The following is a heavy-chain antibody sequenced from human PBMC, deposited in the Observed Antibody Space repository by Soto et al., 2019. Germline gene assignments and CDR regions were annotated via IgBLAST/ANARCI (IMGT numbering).Heavy chain of an antibody. CDR1: GGTFNSYA. CDR2: INVYNGNT. J-gene: IGHJ6*02. Sequence: ASVKVSCQASGGTFNSYAVNWVRQAPGQGLEWMGWINVYNGNTNYAQSLQGRVTMTTDTSTNTAYMELRSLRSDDTAVYYCARDPLIVAVSSDYGMDVWGQGTTVTVSS. D-gene: IGHD2-21*01. V-gene: IGHV1-18*01. CDR3: ARDPLIVAVSSDYGMDV.